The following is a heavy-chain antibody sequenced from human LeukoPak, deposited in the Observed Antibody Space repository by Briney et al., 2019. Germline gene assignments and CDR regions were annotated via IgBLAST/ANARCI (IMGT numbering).Heavy chain of an antibody. CDR3: AKDDIVEVPVAVSYYYGMDV. Sequence: TGGSLRLSCAASGFTFSSYGMHWVRQAPGKGLEWVAVISYDGTNKYYADSVKGRFTISRDNSKNTLYLQMNSLRAEDTAMYYCAKDDIVEVPVAVSYYYGMDVWGQGTTVTVSS. D-gene: IGHD2-2*01. CDR1: GFTFSSYG. CDR2: ISYDGTNK. V-gene: IGHV3-30*18. J-gene: IGHJ6*02.